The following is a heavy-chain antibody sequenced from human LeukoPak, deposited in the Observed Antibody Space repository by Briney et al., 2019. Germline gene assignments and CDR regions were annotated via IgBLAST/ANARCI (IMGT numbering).Heavy chain of an antibody. D-gene: IGHD3-22*01. CDR3: AREVTYYDSSGYYSPAFDI. Sequence: ALQTLSLTCTVSSGSISSGDYYWCWIRQPPGKGLEWIGYIYYSGSTYYNPSLKSRVIISVDTSKNQFSLKLSSVTAADTAGYYCAREVTYYDSSGYYSPAFDIWGQGTMVTVSS. CDR1: SGSISSGDYY. J-gene: IGHJ3*02. CDR2: IYYSGST. V-gene: IGHV4-30-4*08.